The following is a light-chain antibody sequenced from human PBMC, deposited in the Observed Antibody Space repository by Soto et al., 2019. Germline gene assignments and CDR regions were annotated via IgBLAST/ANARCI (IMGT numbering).Light chain of an antibody. CDR1: QSVGRNY. CDR2: VAS. J-gene: IGKJ4*01. CDR3: QQYASSPLT. V-gene: IGKV3-20*01. Sequence: EIVLTQSPGTLSLSPGERATLSCRASQSVGRNYLAWFQQKLGQAPRLLIHVASSRATGIPDRFSGSGSGTDFILTISRVEPEDFAVYYCQQYASSPLTFGGGTKVEIK.